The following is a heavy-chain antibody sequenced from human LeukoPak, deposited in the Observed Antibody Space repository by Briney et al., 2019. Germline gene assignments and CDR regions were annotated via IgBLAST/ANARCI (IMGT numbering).Heavy chain of an antibody. J-gene: IGHJ6*02. V-gene: IGHV3-33*01. CDR1: GLTFSSYW. CDR3: ARGPHCSGGSCYYYYYGMDV. Sequence: GGSLRLSCAASGLTFSSYWMHWVRQAPGKGLEWVAVAHNDGDTKYYADSVRGRFTISRDNAKNSLYLQMNSLRAEDTAVYYCARGPHCSGGSCYYYYYGMDVWGQGTTVTVSS. CDR2: AHNDGDTK. D-gene: IGHD2-15*01.